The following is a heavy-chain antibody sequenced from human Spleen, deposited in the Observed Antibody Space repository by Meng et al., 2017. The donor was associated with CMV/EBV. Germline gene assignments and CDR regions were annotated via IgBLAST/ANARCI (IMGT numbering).Heavy chain of an antibody. CDR2: VKSKTDGGTT. CDR3: AKEGSGWYYGVDV. CDR1: GITFNNAW. J-gene: IGHJ6*02. Sequence: GGSLRLSCVASGITFNNAWMSWVRQAPGKGLEWVGRVKSKTDGGTTDYAGPVKGRFTISRDDSKNTLFLQMNSLKTEDTAVYYCAKEGSGWYYGVDVWGQGTTVTVSS. D-gene: IGHD6-19*01. V-gene: IGHV3-15*01.